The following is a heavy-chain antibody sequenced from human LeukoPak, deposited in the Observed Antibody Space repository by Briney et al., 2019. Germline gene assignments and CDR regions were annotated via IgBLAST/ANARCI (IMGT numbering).Heavy chain of an antibody. D-gene: IGHD6-19*01. Sequence: SETLSLTCAVYGGSFSGYYWSWIRQPPGKGLEWIGEINHSGSTNYNPSLKSRVTISVDTSKNQFSLKLSSVTAADTAVYYCARVLIAVALLDYWGQGTLVTVSS. CDR3: ARVLIAVALLDY. CDR1: GGSFSGYY. CDR2: INHSGST. V-gene: IGHV4-34*01. J-gene: IGHJ4*02.